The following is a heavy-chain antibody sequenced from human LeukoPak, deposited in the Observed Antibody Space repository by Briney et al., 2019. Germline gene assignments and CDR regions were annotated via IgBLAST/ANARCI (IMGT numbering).Heavy chain of an antibody. D-gene: IGHD2/OR15-2a*01. V-gene: IGHV4-38-2*02. CDR1: GYSISSGYY. J-gene: IGHJ4*02. Sequence: PSETLSLTCTVSGYSISSGYYWGWIRQPPGKGLEWIGSIYHSGSTFDNPSLKSRVTISVDTSKNKFSLKLSSVTAADTAVYYCARERPLYYFDYWGQGTLVTVSS. CDR3: ARERPLYYFDY. CDR2: IYHSGST.